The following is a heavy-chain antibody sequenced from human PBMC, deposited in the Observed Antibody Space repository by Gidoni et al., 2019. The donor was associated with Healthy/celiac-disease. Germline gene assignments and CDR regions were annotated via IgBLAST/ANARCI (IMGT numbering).Heavy chain of an antibody. Sequence: QVQLVQSGAEVKKPGASVKVSCKASGYTFTSYAMHWVRQAPGQRLEWMGWINAGNGNTKYSQKFQGRVTITRDTSASTAYMELSSLRSEDTAVYYCARGDIVLVVYAMDVWGQGTTVTVSS. V-gene: IGHV1-3*01. D-gene: IGHD2-8*02. CDR1: GYTFTSYA. CDR3: ARGDIVLVVYAMDV. CDR2: INAGNGNT. J-gene: IGHJ6*02.